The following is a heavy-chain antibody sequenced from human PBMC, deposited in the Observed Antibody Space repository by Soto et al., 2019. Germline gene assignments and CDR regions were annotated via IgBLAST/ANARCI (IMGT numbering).Heavy chain of an antibody. CDR2: INSDSDNI. CDR1: GWTFGTYS. Sequence: GSLRLSCAASGWTFGTYSMNWVRQAPGKGLEWIAYINSDSDNIMYADSVKGRFTISRDNAKDSLFLQMNSLTDEDTAVYYCARLYYDYVWGQGTTVTVSS. V-gene: IGHV3-48*02. D-gene: IGHD3-3*01. CDR3: ARLYYDYV. J-gene: IGHJ6*02.